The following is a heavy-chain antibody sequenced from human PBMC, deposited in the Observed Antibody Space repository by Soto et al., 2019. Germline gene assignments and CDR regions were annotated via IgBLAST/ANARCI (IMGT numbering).Heavy chain of an antibody. V-gene: IGHV3-23*01. D-gene: IGHD5-12*01. CDR3: AKDVLSGYDYYYYGMDV. CDR2: ISGSGGST. Sequence: GWSLRLSCAASGFTFSSYAMSLVRQAPGKGLEWVPAISGSGGSTYYADSVKGRFTISRDNSKKTLYLQMNSLRAEDTAVYYCAKDVLSGYDYYYYGMDVWGEGTKVTVSS. J-gene: IGHJ6*02. CDR1: GFTFSSYA.